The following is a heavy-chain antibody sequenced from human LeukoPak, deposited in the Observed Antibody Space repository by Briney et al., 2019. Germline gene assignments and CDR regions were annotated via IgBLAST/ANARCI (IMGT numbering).Heavy chain of an antibody. V-gene: IGHV4-39*01. CDR2: IYYSGTT. CDR3: ARHYNSNYYGSGSESDY. Sequence: SETLSLTCAVSGCTINSNSKYWVRFRQPPGKGLEWIGTIYYSGTTYYNPSLKSRVTISVDTSKNQFSLKLSSVTAADTAVYYCARHYNSNYYGSGSESDYWGQGTLVTVSS. J-gene: IGHJ4*02. D-gene: IGHD3-10*01. CDR1: GCTINSNSKY.